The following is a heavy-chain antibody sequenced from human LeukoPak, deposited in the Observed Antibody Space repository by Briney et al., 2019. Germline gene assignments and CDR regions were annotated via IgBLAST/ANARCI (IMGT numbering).Heavy chain of an antibody. V-gene: IGHV4-61*02. CDR2: IYTSGST. CDR1: GGSISSGSYY. Sequence: SETQSLTCTVSGGSISSGSYYWSWIRQPAGKGLEWIGRIYTSGSTNYNPSLKSRVTISVDTSKNQFSLKLSSVTAADTAVYYCATHRGHAFDIWGQGTMVTVSS. J-gene: IGHJ3*02. CDR3: ATHRGHAFDI. D-gene: IGHD5-24*01.